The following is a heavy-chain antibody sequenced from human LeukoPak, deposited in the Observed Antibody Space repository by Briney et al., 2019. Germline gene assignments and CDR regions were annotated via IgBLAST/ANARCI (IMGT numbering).Heavy chain of an antibody. J-gene: IGHJ6*03. V-gene: IGHV1-8*03. CDR2: MNPNSGNT. CDR1: GYTFTSYD. Sequence: ASVKVSCKAFGYTFTSYDINWVRQATGQGLEWMGWMNPNSGNTGYAQKFQGRVTITRNTSISTAYMELSSLRSEDTAVYYCARGDRFGSYYYYMDVWGKGTTVTVSS. CDR3: ARGDRFGSYYYYMDV. D-gene: IGHD3-16*01.